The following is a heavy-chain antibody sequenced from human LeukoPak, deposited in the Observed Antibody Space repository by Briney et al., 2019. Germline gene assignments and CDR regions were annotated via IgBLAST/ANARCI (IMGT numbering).Heavy chain of an antibody. CDR3: ARARYYGSGSYYPPDY. D-gene: IGHD3-10*01. V-gene: IGHV4-30-4*08. CDR2: IYYSGST. CDR1: GGSISSGDYY. Sequence: SETLSLTCTVSGGSISSGDYYWSWIRQPPGKGLEWIGYIYYSGSTYYNPSLKSRVTISVDTSKNQFSLKLSSVTAADTAVYYCARARYYGSGSYYPPDYWGQGTLVTVSS. J-gene: IGHJ4*02.